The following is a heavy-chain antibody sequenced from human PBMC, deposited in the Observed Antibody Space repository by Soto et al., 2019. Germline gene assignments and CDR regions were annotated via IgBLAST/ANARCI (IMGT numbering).Heavy chain of an antibody. V-gene: IGHV4-30-4*01. D-gene: IGHD2-2*01. CDR1: GGSISSGDYY. CDR2: IYYSGST. Sequence: TLSLTCTVSGGSISSGDYYWSWIRQPPGKGLEWIGYIYYSGSTYYNPSLKSRVTISVDTSKNQFSLKLSSVTAADTAVYYCARASLAEEDIVVVPAAIPGLSSYYYYGMDVWGQGTTVTVSS. CDR3: ARASLAEEDIVVVPAAIPGLSSYYYYGMDV. J-gene: IGHJ6*02.